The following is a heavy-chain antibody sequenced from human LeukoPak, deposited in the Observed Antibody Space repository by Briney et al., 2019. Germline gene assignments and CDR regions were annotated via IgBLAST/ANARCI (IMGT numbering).Heavy chain of an antibody. D-gene: IGHD2-15*01. CDR2: INSDGRST. J-gene: IGHJ6*03. Sequence: PGGSLRLSCAASGFTFSSYWMHWVRQAPGKGLVGVSRINSDGRSTNYADSVKGRFTISRDNAKNTLYLQMNSLRAEDTAVYYCARDSFYCSGGSCYSFDYYYYMDVWGKGTTVTVSS. CDR3: ARDSFYCSGGSCYSFDYYYYMDV. CDR1: GFTFSSYW. V-gene: IGHV3-74*01.